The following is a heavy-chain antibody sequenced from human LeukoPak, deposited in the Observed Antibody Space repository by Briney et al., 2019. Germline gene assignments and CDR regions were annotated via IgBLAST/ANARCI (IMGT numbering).Heavy chain of an antibody. V-gene: IGHV3-23*01. CDR1: GFTVSSNY. J-gene: IGHJ4*02. Sequence: PGGSLRLSCAASGFTVSSNYMSWVRQAPGKGLEWVSGVSGSGGSTYYADSVKGRFTISRDNSKNTLYLQMNSPRAEDTAVYYCAKGHSSGWYYFDYWGQGTLVTVSS. D-gene: IGHD6-19*01. CDR2: VSGSGGST. CDR3: AKGHSSGWYYFDY.